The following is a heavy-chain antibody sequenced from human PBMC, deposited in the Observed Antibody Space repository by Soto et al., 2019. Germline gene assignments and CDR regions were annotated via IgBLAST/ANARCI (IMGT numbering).Heavy chain of an antibody. J-gene: IGHJ3*02. CDR1: GFTVSSNY. CDR2: IYSGGST. Sequence: GGSLRLSCAASGFTVSSNYMSWVRQAPGKGLEWVSVIYSGGSTYYADSVKGRFTISRDNSKNTLYLQMNSLRAEDTAVYYCARNYGDSPVGAFDIWGQGTMVTVSS. D-gene: IGHD4-17*01. V-gene: IGHV3-66*01. CDR3: ARNYGDSPVGAFDI.